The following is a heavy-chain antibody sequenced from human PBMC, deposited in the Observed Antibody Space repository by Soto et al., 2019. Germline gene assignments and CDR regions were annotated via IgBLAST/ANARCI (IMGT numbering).Heavy chain of an antibody. CDR3: ARGPRHSDAY. J-gene: IGHJ4*02. CDR2: IKQGGSEE. Sequence: EVQLVESGGGLVQPGGSLKISCSASGFTFSTSWMSWVRQAPGKGLEWVANIKQGGSEEYYVDSVKGRFTVSRDNAKNSLYLQMNSLRVEDTAVYFCARGPRHSDAYWGLGTLVTVSS. D-gene: IGHD5-18*01. V-gene: IGHV3-7*05. CDR1: GFTFSTSW.